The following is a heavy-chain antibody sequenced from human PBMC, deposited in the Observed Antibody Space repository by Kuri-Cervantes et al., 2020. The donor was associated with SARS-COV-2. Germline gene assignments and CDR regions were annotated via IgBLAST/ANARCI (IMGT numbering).Heavy chain of an antibody. CDR3: ARGGITMVRGVPNNWFDP. J-gene: IGHJ5*02. Sequence: GESLKISCAASGFTFSSYWMSWVRQAPGKGLEWVANIKQDGSEKYYVDSVKGRFTISRDNAKNSLYLQMNSLRAEDTAVYYCARGGITMVRGVPNNWFDPWGQGTLVTVSS. CDR1: GFTFSSYW. V-gene: IGHV3-7*01. D-gene: IGHD3-10*01. CDR2: IKQDGSEK.